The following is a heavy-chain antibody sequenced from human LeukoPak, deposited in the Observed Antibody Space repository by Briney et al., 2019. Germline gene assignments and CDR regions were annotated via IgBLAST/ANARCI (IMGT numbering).Heavy chain of an antibody. CDR2: IYTSGST. Sequence: PSETLSLTCTVSGGSISSSSYYWSWIRQPAGKGLEWIGRIYTSGSTNYNPSLKSRVTISVDTSKNQFSLKLSSVTAADTAVYYCAREGYSGSHEYWGQGTLVTVSS. V-gene: IGHV4-61*02. CDR1: GGSISSSSYY. D-gene: IGHD1-26*01. J-gene: IGHJ4*02. CDR3: AREGYSGSHEY.